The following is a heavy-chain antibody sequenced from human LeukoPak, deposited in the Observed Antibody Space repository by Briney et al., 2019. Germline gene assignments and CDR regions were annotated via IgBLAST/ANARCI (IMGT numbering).Heavy chain of an antibody. D-gene: IGHD3-22*01. CDR3: AKDRRSSGYYRGPLDP. V-gene: IGHV3-9*01. Sequence: GGSLRLSCAASGFTFDDYAMHWVRQAPGKGLEWVSGISWNSGSIGYADSVKGRFTISRDNAKNSLYLQMNSLRAEDTALYYCAKDRRSSGYYRGPLDPWGQGTLATVSS. J-gene: IGHJ5*02. CDR1: GFTFDDYA. CDR2: ISWNSGSI.